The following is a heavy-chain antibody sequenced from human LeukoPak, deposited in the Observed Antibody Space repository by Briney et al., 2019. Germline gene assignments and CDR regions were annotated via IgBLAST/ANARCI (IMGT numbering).Heavy chain of an antibody. CDR2: FDPEDGET. D-gene: IGHD3-16*01. CDR3: ATSVPSLRLGELTSFFDY. CDR1: GYTLTDLS. J-gene: IGHJ4*02. V-gene: IGHV1-24*01. Sequence: ASVTVSCKVSGYTLTDLSMHWVRQALGKGLEWMGGFDPEDGETIYAQKFQGRVTMTEDTSTDTAYMELSSLRSEDTAVYYCATSVPSLRLGELTSFFDYGGQGTLVTVSS.